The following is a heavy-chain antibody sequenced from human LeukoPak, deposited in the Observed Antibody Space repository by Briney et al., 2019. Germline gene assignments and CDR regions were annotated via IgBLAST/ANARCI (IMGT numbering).Heavy chain of an antibody. V-gene: IGHV4-4*02. CDR1: GGSISSSNW. CDR2: IYHSGST. D-gene: IGHD3-10*01. J-gene: IGHJ6*04. CDR3: APMARGVATTSIKDV. Sequence: NPSGTLSLTCAVSGGSISSSNWWSWVRQPPGKGLEWIGEIYHSGSTNYNPSLKSRVTISVDTSKNQFSLKLSSVTAADTAVYYCAPMARGVATTSIKDVWGKGTTVTISS.